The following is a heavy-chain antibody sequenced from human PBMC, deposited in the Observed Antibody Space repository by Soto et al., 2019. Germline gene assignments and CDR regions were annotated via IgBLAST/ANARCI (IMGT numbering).Heavy chain of an antibody. CDR3: ARDRRYYDFWSGYYTGYYYYGMDV. CDR1: GGSISSSSYY. D-gene: IGHD3-3*01. V-gene: IGHV4-39*02. CDR2: IYYSGST. J-gene: IGHJ6*02. Sequence: SETLSLTCTVSGGSISSSSYYWGWIRQPPGKGLEWIGSIYYSGSTYYNPSLKSRVTISVDNSKNTLYLQMNSLRAEDTAVYYCARDRRYYDFWSGYYTGYYYYGMDVWGQGTTVTVSS.